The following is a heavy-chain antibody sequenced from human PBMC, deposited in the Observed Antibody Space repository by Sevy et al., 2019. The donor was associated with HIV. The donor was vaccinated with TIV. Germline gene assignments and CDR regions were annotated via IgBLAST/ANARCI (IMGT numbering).Heavy chain of an antibody. CDR1: GGSITTSDYY. V-gene: IGHV4-39*01. CDR3: ARRNYYASGTYYP. D-gene: IGHD3-10*01. CDR2: LYYTGNT. Sequence: SETLSLTCTVSGGSITTSDYYWGWIRQPPGMGLEWIASLYYTGNTYYNPSLKSRVTIYVDTSKNQFSLRLSSVTAADTAVYYCARRNYYASGTYYPWGQGTLVTVSS. J-gene: IGHJ4*02.